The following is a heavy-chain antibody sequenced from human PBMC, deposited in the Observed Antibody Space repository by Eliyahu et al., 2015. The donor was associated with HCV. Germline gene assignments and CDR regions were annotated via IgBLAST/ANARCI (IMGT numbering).Heavy chain of an antibody. J-gene: IGHJ6*02. CDR2: INHSGST. Sequence: QVQLQQWGAGLLKPSETLSLTCAVYGGSFSGYYWSWIRQPPGKGLEWIGEINHSGSTNYNPSLKSRVTISVDTSKNQFSLKLSSVTAADTAVYYCARRNKELKPPYYYYGMDVWGQGTTVTVSS. CDR1: GGSFSGYY. V-gene: IGHV4-34*01. D-gene: IGHD1-26*01. CDR3: ARRNKELKPPYYYYGMDV.